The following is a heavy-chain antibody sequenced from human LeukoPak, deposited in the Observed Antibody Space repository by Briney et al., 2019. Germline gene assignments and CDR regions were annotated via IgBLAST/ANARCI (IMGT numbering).Heavy chain of an antibody. J-gene: IGHJ6*02. D-gene: IGHD6-19*01. V-gene: IGHV4-34*01. CDR3: ARGTTYSSGWYGYYYYGMDV. CDR1: GGSFSGYY. Sequence: SETLPLTCAVYGGSFSGYYWSWIRQPPGKGLEWIGEINHSGSTNYNPSLKSRVTISVDTSKNQFSLKLSSVTAADTAVYYCARGTTYSSGWYGYYYYGMDVWGQGTTVTVSS. CDR2: INHSGST.